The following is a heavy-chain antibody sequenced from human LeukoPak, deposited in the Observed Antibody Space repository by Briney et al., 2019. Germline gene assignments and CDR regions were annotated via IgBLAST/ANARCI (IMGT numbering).Heavy chain of an antibody. CDR1: GYTFIIYD. Sequence: ASVKVSCKASGYTFIIYDINWVRQAPGQGPEWMGWVTPTSGKTGYAQKFQGRVTISRDTSIGTTYLELSSLKSEDTAVYYCARAPLNDYGGNSVFNWGQGTLVTVSS. J-gene: IGHJ4*02. V-gene: IGHV1-8*03. CDR3: ARAPLNDYGGNSVFN. CDR2: VTPTSGKT. D-gene: IGHD4-23*01.